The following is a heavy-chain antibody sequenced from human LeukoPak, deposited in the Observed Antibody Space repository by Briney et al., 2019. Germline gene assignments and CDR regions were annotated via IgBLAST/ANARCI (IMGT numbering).Heavy chain of an antibody. D-gene: IGHD2-2*01. V-gene: IGHV3-23*01. J-gene: IGHJ5*02. CDR3: AKEPREYCSSTSCPNWLDP. CDR1: GFTFSTYA. Sequence: PGGSLRLSCAASGFTFSTYAMSWVRQAPGKGLEWVSAISGSGGTTYYADSVKGRFTISRDNSKNTLYLQMNNLRADDTAVYYCAKEPREYCSSTSCPNWLDPWGQGTLVTVSS. CDR2: ISGSGGTT.